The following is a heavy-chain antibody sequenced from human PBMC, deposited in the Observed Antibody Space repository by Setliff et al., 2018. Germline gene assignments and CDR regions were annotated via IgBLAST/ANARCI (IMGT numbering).Heavy chain of an antibody. J-gene: IGHJ5*02. D-gene: IGHD3-10*01. CDR2: IYHSGST. V-gene: IGHV4-4*02. CDR1: GGSISSSNW. CDR3: ARHVYGSGSYYNWFDP. Sequence: PSETLSLTCAVSGGSISSSNWWSWVRQPPGKGLEWIGEIYHSGSTNYNPSLKSRVTISVDKSKNQFSLKLSSVTAADTAVYYCARHVYGSGSYYNWFDPWGQGTLVTRLL.